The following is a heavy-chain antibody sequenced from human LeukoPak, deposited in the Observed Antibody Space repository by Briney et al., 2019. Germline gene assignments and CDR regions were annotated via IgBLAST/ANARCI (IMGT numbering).Heavy chain of an antibody. J-gene: IGHJ4*02. Sequence: LTGGSLRLSCAASGFTFSSGDMHWVRQAPGKGLEWVAFISYDGRKKYYADSVKGRFTISRDNSKNTVSLQMSSLRAEDRAVYFCARDPFSTVVASPIDYWGQGTLVTVSS. CDR2: ISYDGRKK. V-gene: IGHV3-30*04. D-gene: IGHD4-23*01. CDR3: ARDPFSTVVASPIDY. CDR1: GFTFSSGD.